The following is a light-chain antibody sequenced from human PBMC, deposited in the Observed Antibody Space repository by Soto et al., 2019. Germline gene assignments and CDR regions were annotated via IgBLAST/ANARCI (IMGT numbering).Light chain of an antibody. J-gene: IGKJ4*01. Sequence: IKMNQSPSTLSGKVGDRVTITCRASQTISSWLAWYQQKPGKAPKLLIYKASTLKSGVPSRFSGRKSGTQFTLTIDSLQPEDFATYYCQQVKTYPRTFGGGTIVDVK. CDR3: QQVKTYPRT. V-gene: IGKV1-5*03. CDR1: QTISSW. CDR2: KAS.